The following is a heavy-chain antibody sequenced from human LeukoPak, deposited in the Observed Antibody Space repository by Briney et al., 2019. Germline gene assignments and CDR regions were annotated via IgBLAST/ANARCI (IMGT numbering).Heavy chain of an antibody. D-gene: IGHD3-16*01. CDR1: GFTFSNYG. Sequence: GGSLRLSCAASGFTFSNYGLSWVRQAPGKGLEWVSGITGSGGSTYYADSVKGRFTISRDNSKNILYLQMNSLRAEDTAVYYCAKGSYASGSSVGASDYWGQGTLVTVSS. CDR3: AKGSYASGSSVGASDY. CDR2: ITGSGGST. V-gene: IGHV3-23*01. J-gene: IGHJ4*02.